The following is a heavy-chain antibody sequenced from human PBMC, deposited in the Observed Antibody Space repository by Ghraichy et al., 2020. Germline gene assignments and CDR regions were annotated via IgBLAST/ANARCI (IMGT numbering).Heavy chain of an antibody. CDR2: ISGSGGST. J-gene: IGHJ4*02. CDR3: AKVRLAYCGGDCPYGEIDY. V-gene: IGHV3-23*01. D-gene: IGHD2-21*02. Sequence: GGSLRLSCAASGFTFSSYAMSWVRQAPGKGLEWVSAISGSGGSTYYADSVKGRFTISRDNSKNTLYLQMNSLRAEDTAVYYCAKVRLAYCGGDCPYGEIDYWGQGTLVTVSS. CDR1: GFTFSSYA.